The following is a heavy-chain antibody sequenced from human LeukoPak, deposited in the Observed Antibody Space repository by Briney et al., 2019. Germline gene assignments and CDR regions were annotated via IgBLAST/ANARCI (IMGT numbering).Heavy chain of an antibody. V-gene: IGHV4-39*01. Sequence: SETLSLTCTVSGGSISSSSYYWGWIRQPPGKGLEWIGSIYYSGSTYYNPSLRSRVTISVDTSKNQFSLKLSSVTAADTAVYYCARRLLWELITFDYWGQGTLVTVSS. CDR2: IYYSGST. D-gene: IGHD1-26*01. CDR1: GGSISSSSYY. J-gene: IGHJ4*02. CDR3: ARRLLWELITFDY.